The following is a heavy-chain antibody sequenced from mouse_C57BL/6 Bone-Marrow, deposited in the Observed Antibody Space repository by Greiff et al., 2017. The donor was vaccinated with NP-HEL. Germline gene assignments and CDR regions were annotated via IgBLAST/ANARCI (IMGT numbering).Heavy chain of an antibody. CDR1: GYTFTDYE. V-gene: IGHV1-15*01. CDR2: IDPETGGT. Sequence: QVQLQQSGAELVRPGASVTLSCKASGYTFTDYEMHWVKQTPVHGLEWIGAIDPETGGTAYNQKFKGKAILTADKSSSTAYMELRSLTSEDSAVYYCTRGALIAYWGQGTLVTVSA. CDR3: TRGALIAY. J-gene: IGHJ3*01.